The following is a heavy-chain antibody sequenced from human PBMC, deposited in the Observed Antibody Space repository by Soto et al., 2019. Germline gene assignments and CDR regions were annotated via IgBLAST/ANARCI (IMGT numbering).Heavy chain of an antibody. Sequence: SETLSLTCAVYGGSFSGYYWSWIRQPPGKGLEWIGEINHSGSTNYNPSLKSRVTISVDTSKNQFSLKLSSVTAADTAVYYCARLGYCSSTSCYHSLYYYYMDVWGKGTTVTFSS. J-gene: IGHJ6*03. V-gene: IGHV4-34*01. D-gene: IGHD2-2*01. CDR3: ARLGYCSSTSCYHSLYYYYMDV. CDR2: INHSGST. CDR1: GGSFSGYY.